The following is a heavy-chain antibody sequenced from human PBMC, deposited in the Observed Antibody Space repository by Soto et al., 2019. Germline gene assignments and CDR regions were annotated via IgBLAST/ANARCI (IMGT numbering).Heavy chain of an antibody. Sequence: ASVKVSCKASGYTFTSYDINWVRQATGQGLEWMGWMNPNSDNTGYAQKFQGRVTMTRNTSISTAYMELSSLRSEDTAVYHCARRGYYYCYMGVWGKGTTVTFS. CDR3: ARRGYYYCYMGV. CDR1: GYTFTSYD. J-gene: IGHJ6*03. V-gene: IGHV1-8*01. CDR2: MNPNSDNT.